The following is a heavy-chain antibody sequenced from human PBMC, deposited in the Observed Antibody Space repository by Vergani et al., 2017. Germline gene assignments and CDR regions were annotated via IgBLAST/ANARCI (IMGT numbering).Heavy chain of an antibody. CDR3: TTDNQQSSLGHCSVTNCYGGVFDI. V-gene: IGHV3-23*01. J-gene: IGHJ3*02. CDR1: GFTSSNFA. D-gene: IGHD2-15*01. CDR2: ISGNGGST. Sequence: EVQVLESGGDVVQPGGSLRLSCAATGFTSSNFAMAWVRQAPGKGLEWVSEISGNGGSTFYAASVKGRFTISRDNSNNMLYLQMNNLRAEDTAVYYCTTDNQQSSLGHCSVTNCYGGVFDIWGQGTVVTVSS.